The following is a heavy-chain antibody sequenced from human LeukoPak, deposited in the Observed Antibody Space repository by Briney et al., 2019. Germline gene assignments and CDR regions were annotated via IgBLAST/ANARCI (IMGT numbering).Heavy chain of an antibody. CDR1: GFTFSSYS. CDR3: ARRYCSSTSCYTGWYYYGMDV. J-gene: IGHJ6*02. V-gene: IGHV3-48*02. D-gene: IGHD2-2*02. CDR2: ISSSSSTI. Sequence: GGSLRLSCAASGFTFSSYSMNWVRQAPGKGLEWVSYISSSSSTIYYADSVKGRFTISRDNAKNSLYLQMNSLRDEDTAVYYCARRYCSSTSCYTGWYYYGMDVWGQGTTVTVSS.